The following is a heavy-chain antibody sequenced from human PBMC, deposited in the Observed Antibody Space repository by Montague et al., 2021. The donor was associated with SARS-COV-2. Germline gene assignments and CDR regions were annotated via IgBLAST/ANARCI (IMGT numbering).Heavy chain of an antibody. V-gene: IGHV4-39*01. CDR1: GASISSSENS. J-gene: IGHJ4*02. Sequence: SETLSLTCTVSGASISSSENSWGWIRQSPGKGLVWFGSIFYSGTTYFNPSLRSRIAISVDTSKNQFSLKVTSVTAADTAVYYCARHVTLGGVVVALDYWGQGHLVSVSS. CDR3: ARHVTLGGVVVALDY. CDR2: IFYSGTT. D-gene: IGHD3-16*02.